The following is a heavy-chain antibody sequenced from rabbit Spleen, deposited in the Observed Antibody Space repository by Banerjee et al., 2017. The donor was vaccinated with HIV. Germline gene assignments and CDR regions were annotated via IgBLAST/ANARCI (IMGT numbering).Heavy chain of an antibody. D-gene: IGHD8-1*01. V-gene: IGHV1S40*01. CDR3: ARDTGSSFSSYGMDL. CDR2: IYGGISGST. CDR1: GFSFTNSYY. J-gene: IGHJ6*01. Sequence: QSLEGSGGDLVKPGASLTLTCTASGFSFTNSYYMCWVRQAPGKGLEWIACIYGGISGSTAYASWAKGRFTVSKTSSTTVTLQMTSLTVADTATYFCARDTGSSFSSYGMDLWGPGTLVTVS.